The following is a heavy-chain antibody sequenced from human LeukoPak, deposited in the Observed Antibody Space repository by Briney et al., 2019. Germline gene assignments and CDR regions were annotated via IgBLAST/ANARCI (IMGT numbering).Heavy chain of an antibody. V-gene: IGHV4-59*01. D-gene: IGHD3-22*01. CDR1: GGSISSYY. J-gene: IGHJ6*03. CDR3: ARSSEGRYYYDSSGFSYYYYYMDV. CDR2: IYYSGST. Sequence: IPSETLSLTCTVSGGSISSYYWSWIRQPPGKGLEWIGYIYYSGSTHYNPSLRSRVTISVDTSKNQFSLKLSSVTAADTAVYYCARSSEGRYYYDSSGFSYYYYYMDVWGKGTTVTISS.